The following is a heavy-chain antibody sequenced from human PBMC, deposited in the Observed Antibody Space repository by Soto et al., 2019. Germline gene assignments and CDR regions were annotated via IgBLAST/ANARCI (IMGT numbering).Heavy chain of an antibody. CDR1: GFSLTTSGVG. J-gene: IGHJ4*02. D-gene: IGHD3-3*01. CDR3: AHRVLRTVFGLVTTTAIYFDF. Sequence: QITLKESRPTVVKPTETLTLTCTFSGFSLTTSGVGVGWVRQSPGKAPEWLALIYWDDDKRYSTSLKSRLTITKDTSKNQVVLTMANVDPADTATYYCAHRVLRTVFGLVTTTAIYFDFWGQGTPVVVSS. V-gene: IGHV2-5*02. CDR2: IYWDDDK.